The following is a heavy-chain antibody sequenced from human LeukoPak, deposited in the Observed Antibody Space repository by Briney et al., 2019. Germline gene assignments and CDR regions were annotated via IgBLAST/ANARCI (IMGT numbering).Heavy chain of an antibody. CDR1: GGSISSYY. J-gene: IGHJ4*02. Sequence: SETLSLTCTVSGGSISSYYWSWIRQPPGKGLEWIGYISYSGNTNYNPSLKSRVTISVDTSKNQFSLKLSSVTAADTAVYYCARYYYGSGSYYGAPYFDYWGQGTLVTVSS. V-gene: IGHV4-59*01. D-gene: IGHD3-10*01. CDR2: ISYSGNT. CDR3: ARYYYGSGSYYGAPYFDY.